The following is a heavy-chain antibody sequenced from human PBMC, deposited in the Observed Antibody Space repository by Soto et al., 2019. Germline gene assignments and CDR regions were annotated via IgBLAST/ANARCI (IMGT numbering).Heavy chain of an antibody. V-gene: IGHV4-34*01. Sequence: QVQLQQWGAGLVKPSETLSLSCAVYGQSFSGHSWAWIRQPPGKGLEWIGEINESGSTYYNPSLKSRVTISTDTSKNPFSVKLSSVSAADTASYFCARGSGIVALPGELEDVKYDYWGQGTLVNVSS. J-gene: IGHJ4*02. D-gene: IGHD1-1*01. CDR1: GQSFSGHS. CDR3: ARGSGIVALPGELEDVKYDY. CDR2: INESGST.